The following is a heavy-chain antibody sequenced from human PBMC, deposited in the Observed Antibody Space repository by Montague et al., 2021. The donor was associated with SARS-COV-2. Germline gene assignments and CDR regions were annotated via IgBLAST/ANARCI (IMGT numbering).Heavy chain of an antibody. Sequence: SETLSLICTVSGGSISNYYWCWIRQPPGRGLEWIGYIYYSGSTDYSPSLTSRVTISLATSKNQFSLKVTSVTAADTAVYYCARGGGYYNYGLDVWGPGTTVTVSS. CDR2: IYYSGST. J-gene: IGHJ6*02. V-gene: IGHV4-59*01. CDR3: ARGGGYYNYGLDV. CDR1: GGSISNYY. D-gene: IGHD3-22*01.